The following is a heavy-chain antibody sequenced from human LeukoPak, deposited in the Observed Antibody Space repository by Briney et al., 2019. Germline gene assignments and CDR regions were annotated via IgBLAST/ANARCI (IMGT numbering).Heavy chain of an antibody. CDR2: IWYDGSNK. CDR1: GFTFSSYG. CDR3: ARDLEY. V-gene: IGHV3-33*01. Sequence: GRSLRLSCAASGFTFSSYGMHWVRQAPGKGLEWVAAIWYDGSNKYYADSVKGRFTISRDNSKNTLYLQMNSLRAEDTAVYYCARDLEYWGQGTLVTVSS. D-gene: IGHD3-3*01. J-gene: IGHJ4*02.